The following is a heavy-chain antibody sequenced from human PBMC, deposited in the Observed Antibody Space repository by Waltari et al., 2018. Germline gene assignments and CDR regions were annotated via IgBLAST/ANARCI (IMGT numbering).Heavy chain of an antibody. V-gene: IGHV4-59*01. CDR2: IYYSGST. D-gene: IGHD6-25*01. J-gene: IGHJ4*02. Sequence: QVQLQESGSGLVKPSETLSLTCTVSGGSISSYYWSWIRQPPGKGLEWIGYIYYSGSTNYSPSLKSRVTISVDTSKNQFSLKLSSVTAADTAVYYCARAPSRRLALDYWGQGTLVTVSS. CDR3: ARAPSRRLALDY. CDR1: GGSISSYY.